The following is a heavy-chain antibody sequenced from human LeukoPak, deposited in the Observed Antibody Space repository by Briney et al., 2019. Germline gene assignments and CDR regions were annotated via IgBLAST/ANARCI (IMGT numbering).Heavy chain of an antibody. V-gene: IGHV3-21*01. CDR3: ARDSPNLWLYFDY. Sequence: GGSLRLSCAASGFTFSSYSMNWVRQAPGKGLEWVSSISSSSSYIYYADSVKGRFTISRDNAKNSLYLQMNSLRAEDTAVYYCARDSPNLWLYFDYWGQGTLVTVSS. J-gene: IGHJ4*02. D-gene: IGHD2/OR15-2a*01. CDR1: GFTFSSYS. CDR2: ISSSSSYI.